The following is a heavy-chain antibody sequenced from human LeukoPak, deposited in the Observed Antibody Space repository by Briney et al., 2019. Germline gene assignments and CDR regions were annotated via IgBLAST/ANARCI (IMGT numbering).Heavy chain of an antibody. CDR2: IRHDGIRQ. D-gene: IGHD3-22*01. J-gene: IGHJ3*01. CDR1: GFIFSKYC. V-gene: IGHV3-7*01. CDR3: VRDDDYERDDIWYDALDV. Sequence: QSGGSLRLSCAGSGFIFSKYCMTWVRQAPGKGLEWVANIRHDGIRQNYLDSVEGRFSISRDNAQNSLFLQMNNLRVEDTGIYYCVRDDDYERDDIWYDALDVWGPGTRVTVSS.